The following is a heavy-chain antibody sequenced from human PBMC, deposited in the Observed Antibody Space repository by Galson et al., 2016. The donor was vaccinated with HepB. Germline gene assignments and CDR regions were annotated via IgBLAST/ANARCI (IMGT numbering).Heavy chain of an antibody. D-gene: IGHD1-26*01. CDR3: AKEVGTVHPSNWFDP. J-gene: IGHJ5*02. CDR1: GFTFSSYA. CDR2: MSRSGDAT. Sequence: SLRLSCAASGFTFSSYAMDWVRQAPRKGLESVSTMSRSGDATYYADSVKGRFTIFRDNSKDTLYLQMNSLRAEDTAVYYCAKEVGTVHPSNWFDPWGQGTLVTVSS. V-gene: IGHV3-23*01.